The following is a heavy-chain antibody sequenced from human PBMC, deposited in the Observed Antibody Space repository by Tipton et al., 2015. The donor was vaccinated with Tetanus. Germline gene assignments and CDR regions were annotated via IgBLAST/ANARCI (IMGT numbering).Heavy chain of an antibody. CDR2: INHSGST. CDR1: GGSFSGYY. D-gene: IGHD1-26*01. V-gene: IGHV4-34*01. Sequence: TLSLTCTVSGGSFSGYYWSWIRQPPGKGLEWIGEINHSGSTNHNPSLKSRVTISVDRSKNQFSLELSSVTAADTAVYYCASGSGSYYPDFWGQGTLVTVSS. CDR3: ASGSGSYYPDF. J-gene: IGHJ4*02.